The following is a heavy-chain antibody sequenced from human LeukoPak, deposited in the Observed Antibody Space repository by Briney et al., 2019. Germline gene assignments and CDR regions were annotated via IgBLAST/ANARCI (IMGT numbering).Heavy chain of an antibody. CDR3: ARHTRRATIRY. CDR2: IYTSGST. J-gene: IGHJ4*02. D-gene: IGHD5-24*01. Sequence: SETLSLTCTVSGGSISSGSYYWSWIRQPAGKGLEWIGRIYTSGSTNYNPSLKSRVTISADTSKNQFSLKLSSVTAADTAVYYCARHTRRATIRYWGQGTLVTVSS. CDR1: GGSISSGSYY. V-gene: IGHV4-61*02.